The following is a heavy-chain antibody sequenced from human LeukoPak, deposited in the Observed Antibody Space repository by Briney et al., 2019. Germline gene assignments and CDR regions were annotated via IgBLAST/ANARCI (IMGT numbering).Heavy chain of an antibody. CDR3: AKSQFGSWTLDY. CDR1: GFTFSSYA. D-gene: IGHD6-13*01. Sequence: GGSLRLSCSASGFTFSSYAMSWIRQAPGKGLEWVSTISGSGGSTYYADSVKGRFTISRDNSKNTLYLQMNSLRAEDTAVYYCAKSQFGSWTLDYWGQGTLVTVSS. J-gene: IGHJ4*02. V-gene: IGHV3-23*01. CDR2: ISGSGGST.